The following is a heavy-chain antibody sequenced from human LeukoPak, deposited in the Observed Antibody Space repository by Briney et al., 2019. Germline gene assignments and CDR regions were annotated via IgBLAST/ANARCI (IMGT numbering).Heavy chain of an antibody. Sequence: NPGESLKISCRGSGYSSSFYWIAWVRQMPGKGLQWMGIIYPDDSDTRYSPSFQGQVTISADKSISTAYLQWSSLKASDTAMYYCARPLTTSYDAFDIWGQGTMVTVSS. V-gene: IGHV5-51*01. D-gene: IGHD2/OR15-2a*01. CDR2: IYPDDSDT. CDR3: ARPLTTSYDAFDI. CDR1: GYSSSFYW. J-gene: IGHJ3*02.